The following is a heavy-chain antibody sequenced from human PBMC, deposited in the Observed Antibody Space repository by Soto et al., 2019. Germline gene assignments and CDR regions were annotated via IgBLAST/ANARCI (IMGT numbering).Heavy chain of an antibody. J-gene: IGHJ4*02. V-gene: IGHV3-33*01. CDR2: IWYDGSNK. CDR1: GLTFSSYG. D-gene: IGHD6-13*01. CDR3: AREQQLVLDC. Sequence: QVQLVESGGGVVQPGRSLRLSCAASGLTFSSYGMHWVRQAPGKGLEWVAVIWYDGSNKYYADSVKGRFTISRDNSKNTLYLQMNSLRGEDTAVYHCAREQQLVLDCWGQGTLVTVSS.